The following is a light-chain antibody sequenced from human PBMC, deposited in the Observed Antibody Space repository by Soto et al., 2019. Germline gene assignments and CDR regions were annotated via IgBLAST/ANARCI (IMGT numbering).Light chain of an antibody. J-gene: IGLJ3*02. Sequence: QSVLTQPPSVSAAPGQRVTISCSGSSSNIGNNYVSWYQQFPGTAPKLLIYDNNSRPSGIPDRFSGSKSGTSTTLGITGLQTGDEAEYYCGTWDNSLHSWVFGGGTKLTVL. CDR1: SSNIGNNY. CDR2: DNN. CDR3: GTWDNSLHSWV. V-gene: IGLV1-51*01.